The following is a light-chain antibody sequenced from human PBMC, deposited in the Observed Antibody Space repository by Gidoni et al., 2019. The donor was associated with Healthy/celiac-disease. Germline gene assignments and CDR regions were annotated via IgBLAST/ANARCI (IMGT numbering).Light chain of an antibody. V-gene: IGKV1-33*01. CDR1: RDISNY. CDR3: QQYDNFVFT. J-gene: IGKJ3*01. CDR2: DAS. Sequence: DIQMTQSPSSLSASVGDRVTITCQASRDISNYLNWYQQKPGKAPKLLIYDASNLETGVPSRFSGSGSGTDFTFTISSLQPEDTATYYCQQYDNFVFTFGPGTKVDIK.